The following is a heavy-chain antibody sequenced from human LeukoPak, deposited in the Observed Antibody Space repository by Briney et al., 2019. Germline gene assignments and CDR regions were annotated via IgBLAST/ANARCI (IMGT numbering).Heavy chain of an antibody. CDR3: ARETVDTVTIDY. J-gene: IGHJ4*02. CDR2: IYHSGST. V-gene: IGHV4-30-2*05. Sequence: TLSLTCAVSGGSISSGGYSWSWIRQPPGKGLEWIGYIYHSGSTYYNPSLKSRVTISVDTSKNQFSLKLSSVTAADTAVYYCARETVDTVTIDYWGQGTLVTVSS. CDR1: GGSISSGGYS. D-gene: IGHD4-17*01.